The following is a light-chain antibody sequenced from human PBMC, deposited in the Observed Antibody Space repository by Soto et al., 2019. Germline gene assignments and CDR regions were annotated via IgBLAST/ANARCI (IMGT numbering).Light chain of an antibody. Sequence: QSVLTQPPSASGSLGQSVTISCTGTSSDVGGYNYVSWYQQHPGKAPKLLIYDVSHRPSGVLDRFSGSKSGNTASLTVSGLQAEDETDYYFSSYAGSNNLVFGTGSKVTVL. CDR2: DVS. V-gene: IGLV2-8*01. J-gene: IGLJ1*01. CDR3: SSYAGSNNLV. CDR1: SSDVGGYNY.